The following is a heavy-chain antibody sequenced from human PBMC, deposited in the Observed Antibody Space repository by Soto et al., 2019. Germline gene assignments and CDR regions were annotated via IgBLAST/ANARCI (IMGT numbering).Heavy chain of an antibody. CDR2: IYSGGST. J-gene: IGHJ4*02. CDR1: GFTVSNSY. CDR3: ARCDGSATYCFFFDY. D-gene: IGHD3-10*01. Sequence: PGGSLRLSCAASGFTVSNSYMSWVRQAPGKGLEWVSAIYSGGSTYYADSVKGRFTISRDNSRNTLYLQMNSLRAEDTAVYFCARCDGSATYCFFFDYWGQGTPVTVSS. V-gene: IGHV3-66*01.